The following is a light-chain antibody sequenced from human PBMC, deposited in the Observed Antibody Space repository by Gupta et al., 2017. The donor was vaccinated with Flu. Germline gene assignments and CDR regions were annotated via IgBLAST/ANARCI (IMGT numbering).Light chain of an antibody. CDR1: QSVSGY. CDR2: DGS. CDR3: QQEVRFPLT. J-gene: IGKJ4*01. V-gene: IGKV1-39*01. Sequence: DIQMTQSPSSLSASVGDRVTISCRASQSVSGYFNWYQQRPGKAPKLLISDGSNRQSGVPSTFSGSGSGTDFTLTISKLQPEDSAIYYCQQEVRFPLTFGGGTKVEIK.